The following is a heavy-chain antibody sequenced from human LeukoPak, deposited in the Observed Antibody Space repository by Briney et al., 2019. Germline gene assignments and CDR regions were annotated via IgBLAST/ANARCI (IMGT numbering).Heavy chain of an antibody. CDR1: GFSLSTRGMR. V-gene: IGHV2-70*04. CDR2: IDWDDDK. Sequence: SGPALVKPTQTLTLTCTFSGFSLSTRGMRVSWIRQPPGKALEWLARIDWDDDKFYRTSLKTRLTISKDTSKNQVVLTMTNMDPVDTATYYCARELYGSGRPFDYWGQGTLVTVSS. J-gene: IGHJ4*02. D-gene: IGHD3-10*01. CDR3: ARELYGSGRPFDY.